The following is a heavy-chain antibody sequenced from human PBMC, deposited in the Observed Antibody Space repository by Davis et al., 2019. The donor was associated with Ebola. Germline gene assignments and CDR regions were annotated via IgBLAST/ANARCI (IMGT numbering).Heavy chain of an antibody. CDR1: GGSFSDYY. CDR3: ARCRVVVAAIYYYYYGMDV. CDR2: INHSGST. Sequence: SETLSLTCAVYGGSFSDYYWSWIRQPPGKGLEWIGEINHSGSTNYNPSLKSRVTISVDTSKNQFSLKLSSVTAADTAVYYCARCRVVVAAIYYYYYGMDVWGQGTTVTVS. J-gene: IGHJ6*02. V-gene: IGHV4-34*01. D-gene: IGHD2-15*01.